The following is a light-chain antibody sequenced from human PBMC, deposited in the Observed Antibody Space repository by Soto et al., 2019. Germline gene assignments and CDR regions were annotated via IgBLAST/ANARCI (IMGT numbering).Light chain of an antibody. Sequence: QSVLTQPASVSGSPGQSITISCTGTSSDVGGCKLVSWYQQHPGEAPKLMIYGGTERPSGVSNRFSGSKSGNTVSLTISGLPAEDEADYYCCSYAASSNSVVFGGGTKLTVL. CDR3: CSYAASSNSVV. V-gene: IGLV2-23*01. CDR2: GGT. J-gene: IGLJ2*01. CDR1: SSDVGGCKL.